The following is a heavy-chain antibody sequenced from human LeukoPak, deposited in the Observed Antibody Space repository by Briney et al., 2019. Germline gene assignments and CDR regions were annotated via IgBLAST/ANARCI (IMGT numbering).Heavy chain of an antibody. J-gene: IGHJ6*02. V-gene: IGHV4-30-4*08. CDR2: IYYSGST. Sequence: SETLSLTCTVSGGSISSGGYYWSWIRQHPGKGLEWIGYIYYSGSTYYNPSLKSRVTISVDTSKNQFSLKLSSVTAADTAVYYCARDHHCSSTSCFSSWYYYGMDVWGQGTTVTVSS. CDR1: GGSISSGGYY. D-gene: IGHD2-2*01. CDR3: ARDHHCSSTSCFSSWYYYGMDV.